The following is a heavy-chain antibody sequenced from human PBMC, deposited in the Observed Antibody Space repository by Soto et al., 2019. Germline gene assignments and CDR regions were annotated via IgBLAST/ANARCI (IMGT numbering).Heavy chain of an antibody. D-gene: IGHD3-16*01. CDR3: ARSPSAYLDY. V-gene: IGHV4-59*01. J-gene: IGHJ4*02. CDR2: IYYSGST. Sequence: SETLSLTCTVSGGSISSYYWSWIRQPPGKGLEWIGYIYYSGSTNYNPSLKSRVTISVDTSKNQFSLKLSSVTAADTAVYYCARSPSAYLDYWGQGTLVTVSS. CDR1: GGSISSYY.